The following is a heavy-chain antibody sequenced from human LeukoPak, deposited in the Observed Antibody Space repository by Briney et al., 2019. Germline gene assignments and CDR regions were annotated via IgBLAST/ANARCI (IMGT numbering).Heavy chain of an antibody. V-gene: IGHV3-7*01. D-gene: IGHD3-9*01. CDR3: ARDNGYFDWLARDY. CDR1: GFTFSSYW. Sequence: GGSLRLSCAASGFTFSSYWMSWVRQAPGKGLEWVANIKEDGSEKYYVDSVKGRFTISRDNAKNSLYLQMNSLRAEDTAVYYCARDNGYFDWLARDYWGQGTLVTVSS. CDR2: IKEDGSEK. J-gene: IGHJ4*02.